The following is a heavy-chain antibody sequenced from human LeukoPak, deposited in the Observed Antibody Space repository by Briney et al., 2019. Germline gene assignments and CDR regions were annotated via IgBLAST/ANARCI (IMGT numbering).Heavy chain of an antibody. J-gene: IGHJ4*02. D-gene: IGHD1/OR15-1a*01. CDR1: GFAFNTYA. CDR2: ISFDGNEI. V-gene: IGHV3-30*04. Sequence: GGSLRLSCAASGFAFNTYAMHWVRQAPGKGLEWVAVISFDGNEIYYADSVKGRFTISRDNSKNTLYLQMNSLRTEDTAVYSCARRGGTTAHFDFWGQGTLVTVSS. CDR3: ARRGGTTAHFDF.